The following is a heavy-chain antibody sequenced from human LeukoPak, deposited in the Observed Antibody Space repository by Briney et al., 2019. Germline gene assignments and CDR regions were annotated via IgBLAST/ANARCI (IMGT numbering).Heavy chain of an antibody. CDR3: TRDPLGPRRGYHGMDV. D-gene: IGHD3-10*01. CDR2: ISYDGNNK. Sequence: PGGSLRLSCAASGFTFSSYAMHWVRQAPGKGLQWVAVISYDGNNKYYADSVKGRFTISRDNSKNTLYLQMNSLRAEDTAVYYCTRDPLGPRRGYHGMDVWGQGTTVTVSS. V-gene: IGHV3-30-3*01. J-gene: IGHJ6*02. CDR1: GFTFSSYA.